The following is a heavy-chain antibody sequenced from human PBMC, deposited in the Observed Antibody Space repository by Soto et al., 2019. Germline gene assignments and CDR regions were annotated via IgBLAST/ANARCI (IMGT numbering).Heavy chain of an antibody. CDR2: INPNSGDT. J-gene: IGHJ4*02. Sequence: ASVKVSCKASGYTFTGYHMHWVRQAPGQGLEWMGWINPNSGDTKYAQKFQGGVTMTRDTSTRTAYMEVSRLTSDDTAVYYCARPLSTIGGRPDSWGQGTLVTVSS. D-gene: IGHD6-6*01. V-gene: IGHV1-2*02. CDR3: ARPLSTIGGRPDS. CDR1: GYTFTGYH.